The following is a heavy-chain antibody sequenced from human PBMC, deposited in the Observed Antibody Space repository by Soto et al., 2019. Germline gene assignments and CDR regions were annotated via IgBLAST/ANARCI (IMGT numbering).Heavy chain of an antibody. CDR3: ARDRSSSYFDY. J-gene: IGHJ4*02. CDR1: GFPISTYN. CDR2: ITSSSTTI. D-gene: IGHD6-6*01. Sequence: GGSLRLSCAAAGFPISTYNMNWVRQAPGKGLEWVSYITSSSTTIYYADSVKGRFTISRDNAKNSLYLQMNSLRAEDTAVYYCARDRSSSYFDYWGQGTLVTVSS. V-gene: IGHV3-48*01.